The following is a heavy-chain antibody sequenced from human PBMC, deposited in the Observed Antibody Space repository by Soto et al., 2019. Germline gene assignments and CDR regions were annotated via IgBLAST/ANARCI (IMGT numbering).Heavy chain of an antibody. CDR1: GFTVTGYS. D-gene: IGHD1-1*01. Sequence: QEQVVESGGGVVQPGRSLRLSCAASGFTVTGYSMHWVRQAPGKGLEWVALISYDGTYKAYADSVKGRFSISRDYSNNALYLQMTSLTTEDTAVYYCVRCWGTGDGSNLGYNWFDPWGQGTLVIVSS. CDR2: ISYDGTYK. CDR3: VRCWGTGDGSNLGYNWFDP. V-gene: IGHV3-30-3*01. J-gene: IGHJ5*02.